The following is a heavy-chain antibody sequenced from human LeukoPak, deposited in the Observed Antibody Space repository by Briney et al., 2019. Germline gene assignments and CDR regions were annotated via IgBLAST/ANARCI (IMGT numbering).Heavy chain of an antibody. D-gene: IGHD6-19*01. CDR1: GFTFSSYA. J-gene: IGHJ4*02. CDR3: VVRGWMVIGYHFDY. Sequence: PGGSLRLSCAASGFTFSSYAMSWVRQAPGKGLEWVSAISGSGGSTYYADSVKGRFTISRDNSKNTLYLQRNSLRAEDTAVYYCVVRGWMVIGYHFDYWGQGTLVTVSS. CDR2: ISGSGGST. V-gene: IGHV3-23*01.